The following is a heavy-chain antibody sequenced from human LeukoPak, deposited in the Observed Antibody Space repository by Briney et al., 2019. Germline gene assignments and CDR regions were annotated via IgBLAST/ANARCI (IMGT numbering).Heavy chain of an antibody. CDR3: ARSTLSVVPAAIDYFDY. J-gene: IGHJ4*02. D-gene: IGHD2-2*01. V-gene: IGHV4-30-4*01. CDR2: IYYSGST. Sequence: NYWMNWVRQPPGKGLEWIGYIYYSGSTYYNPSLKSRVTMSVDTSKNQFSLKLSSVTAADTAVYYCARSTLSVVPAAIDYFDYWGQGTLVTVSS. CDR1: NYW.